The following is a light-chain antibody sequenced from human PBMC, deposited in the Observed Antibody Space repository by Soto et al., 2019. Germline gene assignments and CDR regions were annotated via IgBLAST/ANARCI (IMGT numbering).Light chain of an antibody. J-gene: IGKJ1*01. Sequence: PGERVTLSCRACQCVSSSYLTWYQQKPGQAPRLLIYGASSMATGIPDRFSGSGSGTDFTLTISRLEPEDTAVYYCQHYVSSSWTFGQGTKVDIK. CDR1: QCVSSSY. V-gene: IGKV3-20*01. CDR3: QHYVSSSWT. CDR2: GAS.